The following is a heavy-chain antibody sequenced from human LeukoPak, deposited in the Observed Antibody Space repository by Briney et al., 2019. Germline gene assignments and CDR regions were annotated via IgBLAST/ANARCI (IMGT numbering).Heavy chain of an antibody. V-gene: IGHV3-21*01. J-gene: IGHJ4*02. CDR2: ISSSSYI. Sequence: GGSLRLSCAASGFTFSSYSMNWVRQAPGKGLEWVSSISSSSYIYYADSVKGRFTISRDNAKNSLYLQMNSLRAEDTAVYYCARDPHPGEPVYWGQGTLVTVSS. CDR3: ARDPHPGEPVY. D-gene: IGHD4-17*01. CDR1: GFTFSSYS.